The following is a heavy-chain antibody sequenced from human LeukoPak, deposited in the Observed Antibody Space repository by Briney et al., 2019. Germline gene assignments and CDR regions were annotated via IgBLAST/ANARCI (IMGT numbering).Heavy chain of an antibody. CDR2: IKQDGSEK. CDR3: AREHIVVVTARMSYYYYGMDV. J-gene: IGHJ6*02. Sequence: GGSLRLSCAASGFTFSSYWMSWVRQAPGKGLEWVANIKQDGSEKYYVDSVKGRFTISRDNAKNSLYLQMNSLRAEDTAVYYCAREHIVVVTARMSYYYYGMDVWGQGTTVTVSS. CDR1: GFTFSSYW. D-gene: IGHD2-21*02. V-gene: IGHV3-7*01.